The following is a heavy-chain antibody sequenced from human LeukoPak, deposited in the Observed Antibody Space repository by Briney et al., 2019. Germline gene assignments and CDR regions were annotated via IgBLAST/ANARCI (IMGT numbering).Heavy chain of an antibody. D-gene: IGHD5-12*01. CDR3: ARESGYSGYDSPGDNWFDP. J-gene: IGHJ5*02. V-gene: IGHV4-59*01. Sequence: SETLSLTCSVSGGSISSYFWSWIRQPPGKGLEWIGYIHYSGSRNENPSPKSRVTISVDTSKNQFSLKLSSVTAADTAVYYCARESGYSGYDSPGDNWFDPWGQGTLVTVSS. CDR1: GGSISSYF. CDR2: IHYSGSR.